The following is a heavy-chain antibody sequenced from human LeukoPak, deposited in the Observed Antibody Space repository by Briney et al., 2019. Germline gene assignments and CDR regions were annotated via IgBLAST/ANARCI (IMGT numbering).Heavy chain of an antibody. J-gene: IGHJ4*02. CDR1: GFTFSSYW. Sequence: GGSLRLSCAASGFTFSSYWMYWVRQAPGKGLVWVSRINSDGSSTDYADSVKGQFTISRDNAKNTLYLQMNSLRAEDTAIYYCARASGTSCYYWGQGTLVTVSS. CDR2: INSDGSST. V-gene: IGHV3-74*01. CDR3: ARASGTSCYY. D-gene: IGHD2-2*01.